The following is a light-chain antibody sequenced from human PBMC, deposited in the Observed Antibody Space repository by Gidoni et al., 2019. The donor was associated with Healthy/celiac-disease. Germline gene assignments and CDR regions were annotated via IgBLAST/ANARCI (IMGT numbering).Light chain of an antibody. V-gene: IGKV3-20*01. CDR2: GAY. J-gene: IGKJ2*01. CDR1: QSGSSSY. CDR3: QQYGSSPGP. Sequence: EMVLTQYPGTLSLSPGERATLSCRDSQSGSSSYLAWYQQKPVQAPRHLIVGAYGRATGIPARFTGSVSGTDFTLTISSLEPEDFAVYYCQQYGSSPGPFGQGTKLEIK.